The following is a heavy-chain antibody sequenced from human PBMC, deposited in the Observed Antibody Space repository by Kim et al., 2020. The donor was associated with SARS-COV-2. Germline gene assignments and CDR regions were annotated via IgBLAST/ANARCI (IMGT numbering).Heavy chain of an antibody. CDR3: ARTDGSGRFSSAMDV. J-gene: IGHJ6*02. D-gene: IGHD3-10*01. V-gene: IGHV4-59*01. Sequence: SETLSLTCTISDASISNYYLSWIRQPPGKGLEWIGYLYDTGSADYSPSFKSRVTISVHKSKNQFSLKVTSVTAADTAVYYCARTDGSGRFSSAMDVWGQGTSVIVSS. CDR2: LYDTGSA. CDR1: DASISNYY.